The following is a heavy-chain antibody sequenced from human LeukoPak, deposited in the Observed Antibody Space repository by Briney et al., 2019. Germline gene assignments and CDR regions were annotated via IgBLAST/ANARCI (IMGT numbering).Heavy chain of an antibody. CDR1: GFIFSSNW. Sequence: RGSLRLSCAASGFIFSSNWMHWVRQAPGKGLVWVSRINEDGSTTNHADSVKGRFTISRDNAKNTLYMQMNSLRAEDTAVYYCVRDLGGRSGHWGQGTLVTVSS. CDR3: VRDLGGRSGH. CDR2: INEDGSTT. V-gene: IGHV3-74*01. D-gene: IGHD1-26*01. J-gene: IGHJ4*02.